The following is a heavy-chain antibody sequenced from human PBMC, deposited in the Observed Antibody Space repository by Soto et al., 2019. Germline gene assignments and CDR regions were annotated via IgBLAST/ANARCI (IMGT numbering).Heavy chain of an antibody. V-gene: IGHV4-31*03. CDR2: IDYSGST. CDR3: AREKGAYCSSTSCSNYYGMDV. J-gene: IGHJ6*02. CDR1: GGSISSGGYY. D-gene: IGHD2-2*01. Sequence: QVQLQESGPGLVKPSQTLALTCTVSGGSISSGGYYWSWIRQHPGKGLEWIGYIDYSGSTYYHPSLERRLTMSVDTSKNQFSLKLSSVTAAATAVYFCAREKGAYCSSTSCSNYYGMDVWGQGSTVTVSS.